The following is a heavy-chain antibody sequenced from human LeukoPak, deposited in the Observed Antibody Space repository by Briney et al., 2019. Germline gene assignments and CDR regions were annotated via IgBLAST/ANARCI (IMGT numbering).Heavy chain of an antibody. CDR1: AFPFNTFG. V-gene: IGHV3-33*03. CDR2: ISYDGTNK. D-gene: IGHD5-24*01. J-gene: IGHJ4*02. CDR3: AKMGDGYNEVFDY. Sequence: GGSLSLSCAASAFPFNTFGMDWVRPTPGKGLGWVAVISYDGTNKYHGDSVKGRFTISRDNFENTLYLQMNSLRAEDTAVYYCAKMGDGYNEVFDYWGQGTLVTVSS.